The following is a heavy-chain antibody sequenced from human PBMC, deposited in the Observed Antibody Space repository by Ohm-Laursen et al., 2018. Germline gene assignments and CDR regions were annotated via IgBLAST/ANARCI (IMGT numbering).Heavy chain of an antibody. V-gene: IGHV4-61*08. CDR1: GGSISSGGYY. CDR2: IYYSGST. D-gene: IGHD2-15*01. J-gene: IGHJ4*02. Sequence: SETLSLTCTVSGGSISSGGYYWSWIRQPPGRGLEWIGYIYYSGSTNYNPSLKSRVTISVDTSKNQFSLKLSSVTAADTAVYYCARSGEYCSGGSCANFDNWGQGTLVTVSP. CDR3: ARSGEYCSGGSCANFDN.